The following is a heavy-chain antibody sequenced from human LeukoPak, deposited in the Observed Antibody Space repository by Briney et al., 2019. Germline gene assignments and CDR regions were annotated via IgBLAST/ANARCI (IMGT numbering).Heavy chain of an antibody. CDR3: VKERDRGTEVADDFAF. V-gene: IGHV3-23*01. D-gene: IGHD6-19*01. CDR2: IARDDFT. Sequence: PGASLRLSCVASGFTFRDYSMAWVRQLPGGGLEWVSAIARDDFTVYPDPLKGRFTISRDNSRNTLYLQMNTLRAEDTAVYYCVKERDRGTEVADDFAFWGQGTLVTVSS. CDR1: GFTFRDYS. J-gene: IGHJ4*02.